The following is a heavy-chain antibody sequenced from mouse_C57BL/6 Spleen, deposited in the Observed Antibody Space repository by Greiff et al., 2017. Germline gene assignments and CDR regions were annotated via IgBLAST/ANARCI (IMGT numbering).Heavy chain of an antibody. CDR3: ARHGTGTGAMDY. CDR2: ISNGGGST. CDR1: GFTFSDYY. V-gene: IGHV5-12*01. Sequence: EVHLVESGGGLVQPGGSLKLSCAASGFTFSDYYMYWVRQTPEKRLEWVAYISNGGGSTYYPDTVKGRFTISRDNAKNTLYLQMSRLKSEDTAMYYCARHGTGTGAMDYWGQGTSVTVSA. D-gene: IGHD4-1*01. J-gene: IGHJ4*01.